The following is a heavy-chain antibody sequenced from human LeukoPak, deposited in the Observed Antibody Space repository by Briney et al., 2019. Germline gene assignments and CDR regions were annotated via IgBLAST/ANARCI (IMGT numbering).Heavy chain of an antibody. V-gene: IGHV3-11*04. Sequence: GGSLRLSCAASGFTFSDYYMSWIRQAPGKGLEGVSYISSSGSTIYYADSVKGRFTISRDNSKNTLYLQMNSLRAEDTAVYYCARVPAIGPDAFDIWGQGTMVTVSS. J-gene: IGHJ3*02. CDR3: ARVPAIGPDAFDI. CDR1: GFTFSDYY. D-gene: IGHD5-18*01. CDR2: ISSSGSTI.